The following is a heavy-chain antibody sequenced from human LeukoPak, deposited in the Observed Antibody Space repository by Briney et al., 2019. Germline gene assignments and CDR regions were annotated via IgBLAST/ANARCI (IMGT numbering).Heavy chain of an antibody. CDR2: INSDGSST. CDR3: ARTEPDHYYYMDV. CDR1: GFTFSSYW. V-gene: IGHV3-74*01. Sequence: GGSLRLSCAASGFTFSSYWMHWVRQAPGKGLVWVSRINSDGSSTSYADSVKGRFTISRDNSKNFLYLQMNRLRAEDTALYYCARTEPDHYYYMDVWGKGTTVTVSS. J-gene: IGHJ6*03.